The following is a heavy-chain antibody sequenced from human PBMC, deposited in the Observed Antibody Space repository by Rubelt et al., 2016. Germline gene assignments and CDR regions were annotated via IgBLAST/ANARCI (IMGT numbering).Heavy chain of an antibody. CDR3: ARGNYAEDYGLDV. CDR2: IYYSGST. V-gene: IGHV4-59*01. CDR1: GGSISGYY. Sequence: QVQLQESGPGLVKPSETLSLTCTVSGGSISGYYWSWIRQPPGKGLEWIGYIYYSGSTKYNPSLNSRVTMSVDTSNNQFSLRLGAVNVGDTAGYYWARGNYAEDYGLDVWGQGTTVTVSS. J-gene: IGHJ6*02. D-gene: IGHD2-2*01.